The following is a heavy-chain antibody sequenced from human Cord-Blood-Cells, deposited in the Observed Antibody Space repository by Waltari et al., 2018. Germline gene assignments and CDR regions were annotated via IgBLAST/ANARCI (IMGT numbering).Heavy chain of an antibody. V-gene: IGHV1-8*01. D-gene: IGHD5-12*01. J-gene: IGHJ4*02. CDR2: MNPTSGNT. CDR1: GYTFTSYD. Sequence: QVQLVQSGAEVKKPGASVKVSCKASGYTFTSYDINWVRKATGQGLEWMGWMNPTSGNTGYAQKCQGRVTMTRNTSISTAYMELSSLRSEDTAVYYCARGSYSGYDDPFDYWGQGTLVTVSS. CDR3: ARGSYSGYDDPFDY.